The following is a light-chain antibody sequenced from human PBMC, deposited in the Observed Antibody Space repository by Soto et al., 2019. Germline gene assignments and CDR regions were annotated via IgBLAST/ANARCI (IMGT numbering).Light chain of an antibody. V-gene: IGLV2-8*01. Sequence: QSALTQPPSASGSPGQSVTMSCTGTSSDLDDYDYVSWYQQHPGKAPKLLIYEVSKRPSGVPNRFSGSKSGNTASLTISGLRAEDEADYYCCSYVGRNTYVFGTGTNVTV. CDR1: SSDLDDYDY. CDR2: EVS. J-gene: IGLJ1*01. CDR3: CSYVGRNTYV.